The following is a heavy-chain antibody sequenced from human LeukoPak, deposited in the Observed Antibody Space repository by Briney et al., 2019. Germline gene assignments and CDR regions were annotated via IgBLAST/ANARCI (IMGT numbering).Heavy chain of an antibody. V-gene: IGHV4-61*01. D-gene: IGHD5-24*01. Sequence: PSETLSLTCTVSGGSISSSSYYWSWIRQPPGKGLEWIGYIYYSGSTNYRPSLKSRVTMSVDTSKNQFSLKLSSVTAADTAVYYCARDGCNFFFDYWGQGTLVTVSS. CDR3: ARDGCNFFFDY. J-gene: IGHJ4*02. CDR2: IYYSGST. CDR1: GGSISSSSYY.